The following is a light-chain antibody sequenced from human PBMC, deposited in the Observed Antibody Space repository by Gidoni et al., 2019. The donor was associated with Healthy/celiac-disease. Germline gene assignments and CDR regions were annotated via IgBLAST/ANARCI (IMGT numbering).Light chain of an antibody. J-gene: IGKJ1*01. Sequence: EIVLTQSPATLSLSPAERATLYCRASQSVSSYLDWYQQKPGQAPRLLIYDAANRATGIPARFRGSGSGTDFTLTISSIEPEDFAVYYCQQRSNWPRWTFGQGTKVEIK. CDR1: QSVSSY. CDR2: DAA. CDR3: QQRSNWPRWT. V-gene: IGKV3-11*01.